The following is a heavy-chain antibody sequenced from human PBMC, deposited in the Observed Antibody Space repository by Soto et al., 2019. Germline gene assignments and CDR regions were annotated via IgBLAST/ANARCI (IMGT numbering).Heavy chain of an antibody. Sequence: SQPLSVTWTVSGGSISNISYYWGWIRQPPGKGLEWIGYIYYSGRTYYNPSLKSRLTISVDTSENQFSLKLTSVTAADTAVYYCASSNIAAAGFYYYGMDVWGRGTTVTVSS. J-gene: IGHJ6*02. V-gene: IGHV4-39*07. CDR2: IYYSGRT. CDR1: GGSISNISYY. CDR3: ASSNIAAAGFYYYGMDV. D-gene: IGHD6-13*01.